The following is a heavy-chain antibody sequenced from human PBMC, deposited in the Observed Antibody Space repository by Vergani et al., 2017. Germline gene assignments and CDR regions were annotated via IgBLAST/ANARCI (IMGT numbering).Heavy chain of an antibody. CDR1: GFTFSSYS. CDR2: ISSSSSTI. V-gene: IGHV3-48*04. D-gene: IGHD5-18*01. Sequence: EVQLVESGGGLVQPGGSLRLSCAASGFTFSSYSMNWVRQAPGKGLEWVSYISSSSSTIYYADSVMGRFTISRDNAKNSLYLQMNSLRAEDTAVYYCARDQKRYSYGQYGMDVWGQGTTVTVSS. J-gene: IGHJ6*02. CDR3: ARDQKRYSYGQYGMDV.